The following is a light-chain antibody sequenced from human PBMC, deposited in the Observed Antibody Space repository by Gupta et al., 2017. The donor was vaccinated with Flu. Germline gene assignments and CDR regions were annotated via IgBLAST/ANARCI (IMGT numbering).Light chain of an antibody. J-gene: IGLJ1*01. CDR3: AAWEDSRSALYV. CDR1: SSNIGSNY. V-gene: IGLV1-47*01. CDR2: RNN. Sequence: QSVLTQPPSASGTPGQRVTISCSGSSSNIGSNYVYWYQPLPGTAPKLLIYRNNQRPSEGPDRFSGSKSGTSASLAISGLRAEDEADYYCAAWEDSRSALYVFGTGTKVTVL.